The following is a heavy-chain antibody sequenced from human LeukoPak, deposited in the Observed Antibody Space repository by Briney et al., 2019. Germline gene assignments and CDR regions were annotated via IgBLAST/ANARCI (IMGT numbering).Heavy chain of an antibody. J-gene: IGHJ3*02. CDR1: GASTSSFS. D-gene: IGHD5-12*01. V-gene: IGHV4-59*08. Sequence: SDTLSLTCTVSGASTSSFSWSWIRQPPGKGLEWIGYIHYSGSTNYNSSLKSRVTISVDTSKNQFSLKLSSVTAADTAVYYCARHGGETIVATILHAFDIWGQGTMVTVSA. CDR2: IHYSGST. CDR3: ARHGGETIVATILHAFDI.